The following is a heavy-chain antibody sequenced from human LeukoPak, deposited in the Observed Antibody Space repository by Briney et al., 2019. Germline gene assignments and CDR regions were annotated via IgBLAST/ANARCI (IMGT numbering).Heavy chain of an antibody. V-gene: IGHV1-18*01. CDR1: GYTCTSYG. J-gene: IGHJ4*02. D-gene: IGHD2/OR15-2a*01. CDR2: ISAYNGNT. CDR3: ARDTFDKERGFDY. Sequence: GASVKVSCKASGYTCTSYGISWVRQAPGQGLEWMGWISAYNGNTNYAQTLQGRVTMTTDTSTRTAYMELRSLRSDDPAVYYCARDTFDKERGFDYWAQGTLVTVSS.